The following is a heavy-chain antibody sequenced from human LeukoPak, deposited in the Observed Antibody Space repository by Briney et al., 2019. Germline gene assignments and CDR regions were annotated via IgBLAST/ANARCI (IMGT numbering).Heavy chain of an antibody. J-gene: IGHJ5*01. CDR1: GYTFTGYY. CDR2: INPNSGGT. D-gene: IGHD3-10*01. CDR3: WREVWFGEFQTSFDA. Sequence: ASVKVSCEASGYTFTGYYMHWVRQAPGQGLEWMGWINPNSGGTNYAQKFQGRVTMTRDTSISTAYMALSRLGSDDTAVFYCWREVWFGEFQTSFDAWGQGSLVTVSS. V-gene: IGHV1-2*02.